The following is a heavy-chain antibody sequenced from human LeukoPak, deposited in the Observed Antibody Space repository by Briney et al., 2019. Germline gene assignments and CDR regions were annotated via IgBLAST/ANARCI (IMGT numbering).Heavy chain of an antibody. J-gene: IGHJ4*02. CDR3: ATANSLGYCKGGRCFNY. CDR2: FDPEKSET. D-gene: IGHD2-15*01. CDR1: GDTLSELP. V-gene: IGHV1-24*01. Sequence: ASVKVSCKVSGDTLSELPRHWVRQAPGKGLEWMGGFDPEKSETIYPQKLRGRVSMTEETSTGTASMELSSLTSEDTAVYFCATANSLGYCKGGRCFNYWGQGTQVIVSS.